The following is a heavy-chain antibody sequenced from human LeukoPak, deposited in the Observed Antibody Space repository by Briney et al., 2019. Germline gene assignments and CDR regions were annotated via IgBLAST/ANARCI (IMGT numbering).Heavy chain of an antibody. J-gene: IGHJ3*02. CDR2: ISAYNGNT. Sequence: EASVKVSCKASGYTFTSYGISWVRQAPGQGLEWMGWISAYNGNTNYAQKLQGRVTTTTDTSTSTAYMELRSLRSDDTAVYYCARVCGSGYDFRGAFDIWGQGTMVTVSS. D-gene: IGHD5-12*01. CDR3: ARVCGSGYDFRGAFDI. V-gene: IGHV1-18*01. CDR1: GYTFTSYG.